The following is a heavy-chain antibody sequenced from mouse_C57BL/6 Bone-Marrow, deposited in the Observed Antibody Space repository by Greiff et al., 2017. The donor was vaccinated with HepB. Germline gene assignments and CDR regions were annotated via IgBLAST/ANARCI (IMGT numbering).Heavy chain of an antibody. CDR2: ISYSGST. Sequence: EVKLQESGPGMVKPSQSLSLTCTVTGYSITSGYDWHWIRHFPGNKLEWMGYISYSGSTNYNPSLKSRISITHDTSKNHFFLKLNSVTTEDTATYYCARGITTVVATNGWYFDVWGTGTTVTVSS. J-gene: IGHJ1*03. CDR1: GYSITSGYD. D-gene: IGHD1-1*01. V-gene: IGHV3-1*01. CDR3: ARGITTVVATNGWYFDV.